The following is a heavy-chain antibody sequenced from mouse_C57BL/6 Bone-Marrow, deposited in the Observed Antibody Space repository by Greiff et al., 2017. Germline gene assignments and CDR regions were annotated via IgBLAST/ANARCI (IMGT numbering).Heavy chain of an antibody. CDR3: AREPYGNYGGFAY. Sequence: VQLQQSGAELAKPGASVKLSCKASGYTFTSYWMHWVKQRPGQGLEWIGYINPSSGYTKYNQKFKDKATLTADKSSSTAYMQLSSLTYEDSAVYYCAREPYGNYGGFAYWGQGTLVTVSA. V-gene: IGHV1-7*01. J-gene: IGHJ3*01. D-gene: IGHD2-1*01. CDR2: INPSSGYT. CDR1: GYTFTSYW.